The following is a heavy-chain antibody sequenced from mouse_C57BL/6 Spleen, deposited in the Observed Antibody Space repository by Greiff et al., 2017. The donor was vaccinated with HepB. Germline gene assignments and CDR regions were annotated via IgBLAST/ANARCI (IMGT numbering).Heavy chain of an antibody. CDR3: ARWDHGGDY. CDR2: IYPGSGST. Sequence: QVHVKQSGAELVKPGASVKMSCKASGYTFTSYWITWVKQRPGQGLEWIGDIYPGSGSTNYNEKFKSKATLTVDTSSSTAYMQLSSLTSEDSAVYYCARWDHGGDYWGQGTSVTVSS. D-gene: IGHD4-1*01. J-gene: IGHJ4*01. V-gene: IGHV1-55*01. CDR1: GYTFTSYW.